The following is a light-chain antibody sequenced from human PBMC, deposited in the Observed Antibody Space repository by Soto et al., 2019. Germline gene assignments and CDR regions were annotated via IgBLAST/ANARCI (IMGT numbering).Light chain of an antibody. V-gene: IGKV1-5*01. CDR2: DVS. CDR1: QSISGW. J-gene: IGKJ5*01. Sequence: DFQMTQFPSTLSASVGDRVTITCRASQSISGWLAWYQQKPGKAPNLLIYDVSSLETGVPSRFSGSGFGTEFTLTISSLQPDDFATYYCQQYNAYPITFGQGTRLEI. CDR3: QQYNAYPIT.